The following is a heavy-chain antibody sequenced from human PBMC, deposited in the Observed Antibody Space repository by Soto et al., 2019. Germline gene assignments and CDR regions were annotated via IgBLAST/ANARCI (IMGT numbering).Heavy chain of an antibody. D-gene: IGHD3-9*01. CDR1: GGSISSSY. CDR3: ARVSASPTYYDILTGYIGPETFFDY. CDR2: IYYSGST. Sequence: PSETLSLNCTVSGGSISSSYWSWIRQPPGKGLEWIGYIYYSGSTNYNPSLKSRVTISVDTSKNQFSLKLSSVTAADTAVYYCARVSASPTYYDILTGYIGPETFFDYWGQGNLVTVS. V-gene: IGHV4-59*01. J-gene: IGHJ4*02.